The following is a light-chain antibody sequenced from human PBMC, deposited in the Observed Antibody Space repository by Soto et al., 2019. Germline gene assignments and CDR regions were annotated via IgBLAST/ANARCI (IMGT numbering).Light chain of an antibody. Sequence: QSALTQPASVSGSPGQSITISCTGTSSDVGGYNYVSWYQQHPGKAPKLMIYEVTSRPSGISNRFSGSKSGNTASLTISGLQAEDEADYYCSSHSSSITWMFGGGTKLTVL. CDR3: SSHSSSITWM. CDR2: EVT. V-gene: IGLV2-14*01. CDR1: SSDVGGYNY. J-gene: IGLJ3*02.